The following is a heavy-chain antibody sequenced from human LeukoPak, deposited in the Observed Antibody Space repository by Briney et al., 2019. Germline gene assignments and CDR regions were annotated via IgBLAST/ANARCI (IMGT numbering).Heavy chain of an antibody. CDR1: GYTFTSYG. CDR3: ARGLPAARLYNWFDP. Sequence: SVKVSCKASGYTFTSYGISWVRQAPGQGLEWMGGIIPIFGTANYTQKFQGRVTITADESTSTAYMELSSLRSEDTAVYYCARGLPAARLYNWFDPWGQGTLVTVSS. CDR2: IIPIFGTA. V-gene: IGHV1-69*13. J-gene: IGHJ5*02. D-gene: IGHD2-2*01.